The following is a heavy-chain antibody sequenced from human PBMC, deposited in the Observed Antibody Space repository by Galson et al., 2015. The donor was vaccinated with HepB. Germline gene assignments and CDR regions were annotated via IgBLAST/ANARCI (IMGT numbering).Heavy chain of an antibody. CDR1: GGTFSSYA. Sequence: SVKVSCKASGGTFSSYAISWVRQAPGQGLEWMGGIIPIFGTANYAQKFQGRVTITADESTSTAYMELSSLRSEDTAVYYCAMGGSYGYYYGMDVWGQGTTVTVSS. V-gene: IGHV1-69*13. CDR2: IIPIFGTA. D-gene: IGHD3-16*01. CDR3: AMGGSYGYYYGMDV. J-gene: IGHJ6*02.